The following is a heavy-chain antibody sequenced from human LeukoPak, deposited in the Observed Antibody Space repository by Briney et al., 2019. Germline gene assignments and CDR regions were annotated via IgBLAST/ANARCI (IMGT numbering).Heavy chain of an antibody. Sequence: PSETLSLTCTVSGDSISGYFWSWIRQTPGKGLEWIGYVHYSGATNYNPSLKSRVTISIDTSKNQFSLKLSSVTAADTAVYYCARVPHFGDYGWFDPWGQGTLVTVSS. D-gene: IGHD4-17*01. J-gene: IGHJ5*02. CDR2: VHYSGAT. V-gene: IGHV4-59*01. CDR1: GDSISGYF. CDR3: ARVPHFGDYGWFDP.